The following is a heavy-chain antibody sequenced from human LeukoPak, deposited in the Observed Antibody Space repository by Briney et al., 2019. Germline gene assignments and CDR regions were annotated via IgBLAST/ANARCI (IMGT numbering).Heavy chain of an antibody. CDR1: GGSISHYY. CDR3: AREKYAYGSGSYYPLDY. J-gene: IGHJ4*02. V-gene: IGHV4-59*01. Sequence: SETLSLTCSVSGGSISHYYWSWLRQPPGKGLEWIGYIYYSGSTYYNPSLKSRITISVDTSKNQFSLKLSSVTAADTAVYYCAREKYAYGSGSYYPLDYWGQGTLVTVSS. CDR2: IYYSGST. D-gene: IGHD3-10*01.